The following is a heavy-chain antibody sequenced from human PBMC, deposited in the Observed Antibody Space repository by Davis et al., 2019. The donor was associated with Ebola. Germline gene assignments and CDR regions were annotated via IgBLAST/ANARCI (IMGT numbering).Heavy chain of an antibody. CDR3: ATSGSSSWNWYFDL. V-gene: IGHV4-61*09. J-gene: IGHJ2*01. CDR1: GGSISSGSYY. D-gene: IGHD6-13*01. Sequence: PSETLSLTCNVSGGSISSGSYYWTWIRQPAGKGLEWFGHIFTSGSTTYNPSLQSRVSISVDTSMTQFCLKLSSVTAADTAVYYCATSGSSSWNWYFDLWGRGTLVTVSS. CDR2: IFTSGST.